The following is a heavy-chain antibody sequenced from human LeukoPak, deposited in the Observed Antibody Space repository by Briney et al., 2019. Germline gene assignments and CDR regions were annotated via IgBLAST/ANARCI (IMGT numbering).Heavy chain of an antibody. Sequence: PGGSLRLSCAASGFTFSSYAMNWVRQAPGKGLEWVSDISGSGGNTHYEDSVKGRFTISRDKAKNTLYMQMNSLRDEDTAVYYCAKERLTTPSFDYWGQGTLVTVSS. V-gene: IGHV3-23*01. CDR3: AKERLTTPSFDY. J-gene: IGHJ4*02. CDR2: ISGSGGNT. CDR1: GFTFSSYA. D-gene: IGHD4-11*01.